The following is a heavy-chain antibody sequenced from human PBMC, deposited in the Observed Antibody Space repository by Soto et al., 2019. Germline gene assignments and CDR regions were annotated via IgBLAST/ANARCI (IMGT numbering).Heavy chain of an antibody. V-gene: IGHV4-59*01. J-gene: IGHJ4*02. CDR3: ARVRDSSGYYYGFDF. D-gene: IGHD3-22*01. CDR2: IYYSGST. Sequence: SETLSLTCTVSGVSISSYYWSWILQPPGKGLEWIGYIYYSGSTNYNPSLKSRVTISVDTSKNQFSLKLSSVTAADTAVYYCARVRDSSGYYYGFDFSSQGTLDNVSS. CDR1: GVSISSYY.